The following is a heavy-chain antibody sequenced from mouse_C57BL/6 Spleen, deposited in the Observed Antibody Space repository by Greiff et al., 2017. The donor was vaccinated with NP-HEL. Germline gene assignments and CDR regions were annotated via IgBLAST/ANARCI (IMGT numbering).Heavy chain of an antibody. J-gene: IGHJ2*01. V-gene: IGHV1-19*01. CDR2: INPYNGGT. D-gene: IGHD1-1*01. Sequence: EVQLQESGPVLVKPGASVKMSCKASGYTFTDYYMNWVKQSHGKSLEWIGVINPYNGGTSYNQKFKGKATLTVDKSSSTAYMELNSLTSEDSAVYYCARVITTVVATDYWGQGTTLTVSS. CDR3: ARVITTVVATDY. CDR1: GYTFTDYY.